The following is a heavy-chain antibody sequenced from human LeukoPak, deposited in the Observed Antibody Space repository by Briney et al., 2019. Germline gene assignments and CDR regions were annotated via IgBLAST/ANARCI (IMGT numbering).Heavy chain of an antibody. J-gene: IGHJ4*02. D-gene: IGHD5-18*01. CDR3: ARHHDTAFDY. V-gene: IGHV1-46*01. Sequence: ASVKVSCKASGYTFTIYYIHWVRQAPGQGLEWMGIINPSGGSTTYAQKFQGRATMTRDTSTSTVYMELSSLRSEDTAVYYCARHHDTAFDYWGQGTLVTVSS. CDR1: GYTFTIYY. CDR2: INPSGGST.